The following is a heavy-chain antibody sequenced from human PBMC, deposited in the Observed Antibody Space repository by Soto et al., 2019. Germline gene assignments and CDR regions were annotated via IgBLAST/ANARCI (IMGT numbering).Heavy chain of an antibody. CDR1: GGSISSSSYY. D-gene: IGHD3-10*01. V-gene: IGHV4-39*01. Sequence: PSETLSLTCTVSGGSISSSSYYWGWIRQPPGKGLEWIGTIYYSGTTNYNPSLKSRVTISVDTSQNQFSLKLNSLTAADTAVYYCPSLLGIKFDYWGHGALVTVSS. CDR3: PSLLGIKFDY. CDR2: IYYSGTT. J-gene: IGHJ4*01.